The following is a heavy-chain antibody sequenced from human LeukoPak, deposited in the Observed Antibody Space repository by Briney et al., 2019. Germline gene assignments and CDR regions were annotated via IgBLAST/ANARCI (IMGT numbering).Heavy chain of an antibody. J-gene: IGHJ5*02. CDR3: ASRSGSYSRGGFDP. Sequence: SGTLSLTCAVSGGSISSSNWWSWIRQPPGKGLEWIGYIYYSGSTYYNPSLKSRVTISVDTSKNQFSLKLSSVTAADTAVYYCASRSGSYSRGGFDPWGQGTLVTVSS. V-gene: IGHV4-30-4*07. CDR2: IYYSGST. D-gene: IGHD1-26*01. CDR1: GGSISSSNW.